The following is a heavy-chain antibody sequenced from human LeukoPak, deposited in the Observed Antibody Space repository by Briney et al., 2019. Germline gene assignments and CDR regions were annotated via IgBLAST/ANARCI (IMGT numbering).Heavy chain of an antibody. V-gene: IGHV1-8*01. CDR2: MNPNSGNT. CDR1: GYTFTIYD. CDR3: ASEPVGGNSLDF. D-gene: IGHD1-26*01. Sequence: ASVKVSCKASGYTFTIYDVNWVRQAPGQGLEWMGWMNPNSGNTGYAQKFQGRVTMTRNNAITTAYMELSNLKSDDTAVYYCASEPVGGNSLDFWGQGTLVTVSS. J-gene: IGHJ4*02.